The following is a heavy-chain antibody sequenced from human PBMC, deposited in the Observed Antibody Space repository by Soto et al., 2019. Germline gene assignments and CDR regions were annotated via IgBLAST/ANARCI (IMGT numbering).Heavy chain of an antibody. D-gene: IGHD3-3*01. Sequence: SETLSLTCTVSGGSISSSSYYWGWIRQPPGKGLEWIGSIYYSGSTYYNPSLKSRVTISVDTSKNQFSLKLSSVTAADTAVYYCARLAIFGVVNGAWLDPWGQGTLVTVYS. V-gene: IGHV4-39*01. J-gene: IGHJ5*02. CDR3: ARLAIFGVVNGAWLDP. CDR1: GGSISSSSYY. CDR2: IYYSGST.